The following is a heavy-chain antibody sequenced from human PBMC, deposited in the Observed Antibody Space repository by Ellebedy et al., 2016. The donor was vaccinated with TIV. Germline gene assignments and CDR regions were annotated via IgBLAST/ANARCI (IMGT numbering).Heavy chain of an antibody. CDR3: ARGVLSGFGQHFDY. D-gene: IGHD3-3*01. J-gene: IGHJ4*02. Sequence: GSLRLXXSVSGASVNSGTYSWNWFRQPPGKGLEWIGYMYNSGRSNYNPSLKSRVTISVDSSKDQFSLNLQSVTAVDTALYYCARGVLSGFGQHFDYWGQGTLFTVS. CDR1: GASVNSGTYS. CDR2: MYNSGRS. V-gene: IGHV4-61*01.